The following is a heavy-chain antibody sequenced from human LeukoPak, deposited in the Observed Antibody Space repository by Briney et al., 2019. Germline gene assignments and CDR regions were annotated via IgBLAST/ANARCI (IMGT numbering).Heavy chain of an antibody. CDR1: GFIFSSYS. Sequence: GRSLRLSCAASGFIFSSYSMNWVRQAPGKGLEWVSSIVTSSDYIYYAGSLKGRFTISRDNAKNSLYLHMNSLRPDDTAVYYCARGRSITILRGVAISDGFDIWGQGTKVTVS. CDR3: ARGRSITILRGVAISDGFDI. J-gene: IGHJ3*02. CDR2: IVTSSDYI. D-gene: IGHD3-10*01. V-gene: IGHV3-21*06.